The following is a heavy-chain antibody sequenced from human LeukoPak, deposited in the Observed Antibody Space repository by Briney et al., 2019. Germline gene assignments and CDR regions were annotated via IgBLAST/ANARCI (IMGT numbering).Heavy chain of an antibody. CDR2: ISVTVSNT. J-gene: IGHJ4*02. CDR1: GFTFSNYA. CDR3: AKDLTVTSTCYFDS. D-gene: IGHD4-11*01. Sequence: PGGSLRLSCAASGFTFSNYAVSWVRQAPGKGLEWVSTISVTVSNTYYANSVKGRFTISRDNSKNTLFLQMNSLRAEDTAVYYCAKDLTVTSTCYFDSWGQGTLVTVSS. V-gene: IGHV3-23*01.